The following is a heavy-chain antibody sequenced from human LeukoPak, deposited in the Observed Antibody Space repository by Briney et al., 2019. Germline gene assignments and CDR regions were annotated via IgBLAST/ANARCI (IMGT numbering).Heavy chain of an antibody. V-gene: IGHV4-59*01. CDR2: IYYSGST. J-gene: IGHJ5*02. CDR1: GGSISSYY. CDR3: ARGIRMDIVVVPAAPLYNWFDP. D-gene: IGHD2-2*03. Sequence: SETLSLTCTVSGGSISSYYWSWIRQPPGKGLEWIGYIYYSGSTNYNPTLKSRVTISVDTSKNQFSLKLSSVTAADTAVYYCARGIRMDIVVVPAAPLYNWFDPWGQGTLVTVSS.